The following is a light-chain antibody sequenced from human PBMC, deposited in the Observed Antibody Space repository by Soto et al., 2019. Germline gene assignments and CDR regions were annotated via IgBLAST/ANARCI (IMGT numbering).Light chain of an antibody. Sequence: QSVLTQPASVSGSPGQSITISCTGTSSDVGAYDYVSWYQHHPGKAPKYLIYEVSNRPSGVSDRFSGSKSGTTASLTISGLQAEDEADYYCSSYTTTDPDVFGTGTKATVL. CDR3: SSYTTTDPDV. CDR2: EVS. CDR1: SSDVGAYDY. V-gene: IGLV2-14*01. J-gene: IGLJ1*01.